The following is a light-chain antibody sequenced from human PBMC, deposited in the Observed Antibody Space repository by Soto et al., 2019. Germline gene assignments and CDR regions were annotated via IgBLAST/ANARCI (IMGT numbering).Light chain of an antibody. V-gene: IGKV3-20*01. J-gene: IGKJ1*01. Sequence: EVVLTQSPGTLSLSPGERATLSCRASQSVSSSYLAWYQRKPGQAPRLLIYGASSRATGIPDRFSGSGSGTDFSLTISRLEPEDFAVYYCQQYGSSPVTLGQGTKVDIK. CDR3: QQYGSSPVT. CDR1: QSVSSSY. CDR2: GAS.